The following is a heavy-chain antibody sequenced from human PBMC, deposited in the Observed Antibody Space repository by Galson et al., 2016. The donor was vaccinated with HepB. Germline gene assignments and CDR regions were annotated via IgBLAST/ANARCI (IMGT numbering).Heavy chain of an antibody. CDR1: GFTFNNYG. CDR2: IQPDGTT. J-gene: IGHJ6*02. V-gene: IGHV3-66*01. Sequence: SLRLSCAASGFTFNNYGMNWVRQAPGKELECVSVIQPDGTTQYTDSAKSRFTISRDLSKNTSYVEMNGLRVDDTAVYLCARGMNGMDVWGRGTTVTVSS. CDR3: ARGMNGMDV.